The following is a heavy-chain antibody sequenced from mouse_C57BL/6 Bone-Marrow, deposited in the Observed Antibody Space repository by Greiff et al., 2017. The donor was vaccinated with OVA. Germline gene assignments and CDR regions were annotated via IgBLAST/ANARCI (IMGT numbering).Heavy chain of an antibody. CDR2: IDPSDSYT. Sequence: QVQLQQPGAELVKPGASVKLSCKASGYTFTSYWMQWVKQRPGQGLEWIGEIDPSDSYTNYNQKFKGKATLTVDTSSSTAYMQLCSLTSEDSAVYYCARDLGRIFFFAYWGQGTLVTVSA. V-gene: IGHV1-50*01. CDR1: GYTFTSYW. CDR3: ARDLGRIFFFAY. J-gene: IGHJ3*01.